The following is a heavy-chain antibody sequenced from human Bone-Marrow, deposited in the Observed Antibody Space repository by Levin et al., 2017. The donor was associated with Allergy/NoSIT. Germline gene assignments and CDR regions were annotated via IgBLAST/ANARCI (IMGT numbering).Heavy chain of an antibody. CDR2: INTNTGNP. D-gene: IGHD6-19*01. J-gene: IGHJ4*02. CDR1: GYTFTSYA. CDR3: ARNPPQVAGTEPFDY. Sequence: GASVKVSCKASGYTFTSYAMNWVRQAPGQGLEWMGWINTNTGNPTYAQGFTGRFVFSLDTSVSTAYLQICSLKAEDTAVYYCARNPPQVAGTEPFDYWGQGTLVTVSS. V-gene: IGHV7-4-1*01.